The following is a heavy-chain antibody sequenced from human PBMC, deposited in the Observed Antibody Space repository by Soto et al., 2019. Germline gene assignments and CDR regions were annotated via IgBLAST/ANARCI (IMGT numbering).Heavy chain of an antibody. Sequence: GASVKVSCKASGYTFTDYYMHWVRQAPGQGLEWMGWINPNSGGTNYAQKFQGRVTMTRDTSISTAYMELNRLRSDDTAVYYCARDQSPSSGWPGMDVWGQGTT. CDR1: GYTFTDYY. V-gene: IGHV1-2*02. CDR3: ARDQSPSSGWPGMDV. D-gene: IGHD6-19*01. J-gene: IGHJ6*02. CDR2: INPNSGGT.